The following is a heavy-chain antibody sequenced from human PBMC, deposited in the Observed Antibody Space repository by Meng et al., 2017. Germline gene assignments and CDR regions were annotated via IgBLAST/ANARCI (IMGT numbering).Heavy chain of an antibody. CDR2: INAGNGNT. CDR3: GREVATGIGSLAS. Sequence: QAQLWQAGAEVKKPGASVKVSCKASGYTFTSYAMHWVRQAPGQRLEWMGWINAGNGNTKYSQKFQGRVTITRDTSASTAYMELSSLRSEDTAVYYCGREVATGIGSLASWGQGTLVTVSS. V-gene: IGHV1-3*01. J-gene: IGHJ5*02. D-gene: IGHD5-12*01. CDR1: GYTFTSYA.